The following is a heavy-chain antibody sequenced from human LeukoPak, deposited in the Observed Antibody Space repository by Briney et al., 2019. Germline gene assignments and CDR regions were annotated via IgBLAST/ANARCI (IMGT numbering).Heavy chain of an antibody. J-gene: IGHJ4*02. Sequence: GGSLRLSCAASGFTFNNYNMNWVRQAPGKALEWVSSITSSGAYIFYADSVKGRFTISRDNAKDSLYLQMNSLRAEDTAVYYCASAHTGYSSGWNDYWGQGTLVTVSS. D-gene: IGHD6-19*01. CDR1: GFTFNNYN. V-gene: IGHV3-21*01. CDR3: ASAHTGYSSGWNDY. CDR2: ITSSGAYI.